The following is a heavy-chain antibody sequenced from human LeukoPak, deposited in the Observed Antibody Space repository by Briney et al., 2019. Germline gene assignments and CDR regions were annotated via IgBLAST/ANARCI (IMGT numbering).Heavy chain of an antibody. CDR2: ISSSSSYI. J-gene: IGHJ4*02. CDR1: GFAFSSYS. CDR3: ARGLLSSGWYEPDEEKLPDY. Sequence: PVGSLRLSCAASGFAFSSYSMNWVRQAPGKGLEWVSSISSSSSYIYYADSVKGRFTISRDNAKNSLYLQMNSLRAEDTAVYYCARGLLSSGWYEPDEEKLPDYWGKGTLVTVSS. D-gene: IGHD6-19*01. V-gene: IGHV3-21*01.